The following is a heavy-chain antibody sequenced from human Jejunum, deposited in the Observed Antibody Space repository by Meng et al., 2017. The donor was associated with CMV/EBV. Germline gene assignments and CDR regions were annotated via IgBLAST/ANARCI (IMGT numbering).Heavy chain of an antibody. V-gene: IGHV3-74*01. CDR1: GFTFSSYW. D-gene: IGHD4-17*01. Sequence: GQGVEAGGGVVQPGGSLRLSCAASGFTFSSYWMHWVRQAPGKGLVWVSRISSDGSTTNYADSVKGRFTISRDNAKNTLYLQMNSLRAEDTAVFYCARALDYGARIDCWGQGTLVTVFS. CDR2: ISSDGSTT. CDR3: ARALDYGARIDC. J-gene: IGHJ4*02.